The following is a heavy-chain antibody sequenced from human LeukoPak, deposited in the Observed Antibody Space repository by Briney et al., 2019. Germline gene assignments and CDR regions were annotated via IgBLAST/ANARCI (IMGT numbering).Heavy chain of an antibody. CDR3: ATRSTIFGVVIDPYFDY. D-gene: IGHD3-3*01. Sequence: ASVKVSCKASGGTFSSYAISWVRQAPGQGLEWMGGIIPIFGTANYAQKFQGRVTMTEDTFTDTAYMELSSLRSEDTAVYYCATRSTIFGVVIDPYFDYWGQGTLVTVSS. V-gene: IGHV1-69*06. CDR1: GGTFSSYA. CDR2: IIPIFGTA. J-gene: IGHJ4*02.